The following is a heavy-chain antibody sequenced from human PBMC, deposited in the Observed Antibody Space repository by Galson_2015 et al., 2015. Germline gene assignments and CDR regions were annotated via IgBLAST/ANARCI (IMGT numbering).Heavy chain of an antibody. V-gene: IGHV5-51*01. CDR1: GYTFSNYW. D-gene: IGHD5-18*01. J-gene: IGHJ4*02. CDR3: ARRGNSYGYSDY. CDR2: IYPGDSDT. Sequence: QSGAEVTKPGESLQISCTGSGYTFSNYWIGWVRQMPGKGLEWMGIIYPGDSDTRYSPSFQGQVTISADKSINTAFLQWSSLKASDTAMYYCARRGNSYGYSDYWGQGTLVTVSS.